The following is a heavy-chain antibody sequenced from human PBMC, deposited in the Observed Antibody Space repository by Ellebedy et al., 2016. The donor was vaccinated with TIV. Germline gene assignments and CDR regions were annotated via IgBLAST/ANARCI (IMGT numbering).Heavy chain of an antibody. Sequence: GESLKTSCAASGFAYRGFAMNWVRQAPGKGLEWVSSIRYNGGDVFYADSVKGRFPISRDNAMNSLYLHINSLRAEDTAVYYCARFSRGAPFADYPYFMDVWGKGITVIVSS. V-gene: IGHV3-21*01. CDR1: GFAYRGFA. CDR2: IRYNGGDV. J-gene: IGHJ6*03. CDR3: ARFSRGAPFADYPYFMDV. D-gene: IGHD3-10*01.